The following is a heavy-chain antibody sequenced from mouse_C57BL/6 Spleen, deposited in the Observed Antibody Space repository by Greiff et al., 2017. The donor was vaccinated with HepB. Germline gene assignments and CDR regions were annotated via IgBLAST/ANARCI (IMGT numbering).Heavy chain of an antibody. CDR3: ARKEGSYYSNFAWFAY. V-gene: IGHV3-6*01. CDR2: ISYDGSN. D-gene: IGHD2-5*01. J-gene: IGHJ3*01. CDR1: GYSITSGYY. Sequence: DVKLQESGPGLVKPSQSLSLTCSVTGYSITSGYYWNWIRQFPGNKLEWMGYISYDGSNNYNPSLKNRISITRDTSKNQFFLKLNSVTTEDTATYYCARKEGSYYSNFAWFAYWGQGTLVTVSA.